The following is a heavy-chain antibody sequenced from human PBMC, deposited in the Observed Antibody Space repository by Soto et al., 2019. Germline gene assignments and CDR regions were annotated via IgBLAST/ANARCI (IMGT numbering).Heavy chain of an antibody. CDR3: ARGDNGSHDYNYDMDV. D-gene: IGHD1-20*01. Sequence: GGSLRLSCAASGFIFSNYNMYWVRQAPGKGLEWVSYISSSSSYIYYADSVRGRFTISRDNARNSLLLQMNSLRDEDTAVYYCARGDNGSHDYNYDMDVWGQGTTVTVSS. V-gene: IGHV3-48*02. J-gene: IGHJ6*02. CDR1: GFIFSNYN. CDR2: ISSSSSYI.